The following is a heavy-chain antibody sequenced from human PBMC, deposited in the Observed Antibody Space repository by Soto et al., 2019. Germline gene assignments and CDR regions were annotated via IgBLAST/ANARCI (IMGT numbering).Heavy chain of an antibody. CDR1: GFTFSDYY. D-gene: IGHD3-22*01. Sequence: VGSLRLSCAASGFTFSDYYMSWIRQAPGKGLEWISYISSNSNYKNHADSVRGRFTISRDNAKNSLYLQMNGLRAEDTAVYYCARAKGYDHTSGSDSWSQGTFVTVS. V-gene: IGHV3-11*06. J-gene: IGHJ4*02. CDR3: ARAKGYDHTSGSDS. CDR2: ISSNSNYK.